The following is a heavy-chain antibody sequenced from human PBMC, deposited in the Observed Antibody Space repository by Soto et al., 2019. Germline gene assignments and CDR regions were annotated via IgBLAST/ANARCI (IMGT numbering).Heavy chain of an antibody. D-gene: IGHD3-10*01. CDR3: AREGTEGLGSCKACDY. CDR2: IYYSGST. J-gene: IGHJ4*02. Sequence: QVQLQESGPRLVKPSQTLSLTCTVSDASMSSGHYYWSWIRQPPGKGLEWLGYIYYSGSTYYKPSVNSLLTMCLDTSKRQFFLELTSVTAADTAVYYCAREGTEGLGSCKACDYWGQGILVTVSS. V-gene: IGHV4-30-4*01. CDR1: DASMSSGHYY.